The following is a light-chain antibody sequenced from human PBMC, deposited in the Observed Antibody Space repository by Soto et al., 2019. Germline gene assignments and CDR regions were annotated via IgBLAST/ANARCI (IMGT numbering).Light chain of an antibody. CDR2: WSS. V-gene: IGKV4-1*01. Sequence: DIVMTQSPDSLAVSLGERATINCKSSQSVLYSSNNKNYLAWYQQKPGQPPKLLIYWSSTRESGVPDRFSGSGSGTDFTLTISSLQAEDVAVYYCQQHYSTPYAFGRGTKLEIK. CDR3: QQHYSTPYA. CDR1: QSVLYSSNNKNY. J-gene: IGKJ2*01.